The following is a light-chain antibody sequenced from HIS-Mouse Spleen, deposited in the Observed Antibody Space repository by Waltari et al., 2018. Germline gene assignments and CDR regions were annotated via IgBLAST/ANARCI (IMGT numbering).Light chain of an antibody. J-gene: IGKJ1*01. V-gene: IGKV1-39*01. Sequence: DIQMTQSPSSLSASVGDRVTITCRSSQSISSYLKWYQHKPGKAPKLRSYAASSLQSRVTSTFSGSGSGTDFTLTISSLQPEDFATYYCQQSYSTPRTFGQGTKVEIK. CDR3: QQSYSTPRT. CDR2: AAS. CDR1: QSISSY.